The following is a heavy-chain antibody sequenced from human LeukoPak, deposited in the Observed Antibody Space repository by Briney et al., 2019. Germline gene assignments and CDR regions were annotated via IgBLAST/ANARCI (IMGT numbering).Heavy chain of an antibody. J-gene: IGHJ4*02. D-gene: IGHD3-10*01. Sequence: SSVKVPCKASGGTFSSYAISWVRQAPAQGLEWMGRIIPIFGTANYAQKFQGRVTITTDESTSTAYFEPNNLRSDDKAVYYCAIGDWGGWGSYYNPFVYWGQGTLVTVSS. CDR3: AIGDWGGWGSYYNPFVY. CDR1: GGTFSSYA. CDR2: IIPIFGTA. V-gene: IGHV1-69*05.